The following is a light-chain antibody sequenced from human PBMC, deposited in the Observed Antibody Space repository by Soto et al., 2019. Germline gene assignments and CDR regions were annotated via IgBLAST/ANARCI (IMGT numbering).Light chain of an antibody. CDR1: KSVRRN. J-gene: IGKJ1*01. Sequence: EIVMTQSPATLSVSPGERATLSCRASKSVRRNLAWYQQKPGKAPRLLIYSASTRATGIPARFSGSGSGTEFTLIISSLQAEDFAGYYCQQYNNWPSWTFGQGTKVEIK. V-gene: IGKV3-15*01. CDR3: QQYNNWPSWT. CDR2: SAS.